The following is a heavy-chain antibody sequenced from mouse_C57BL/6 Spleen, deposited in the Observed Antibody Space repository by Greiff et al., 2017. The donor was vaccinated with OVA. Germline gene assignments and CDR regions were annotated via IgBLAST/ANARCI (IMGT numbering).Heavy chain of an antibody. CDR2: INPGSGGT. V-gene: IGHV1-54*01. J-gene: IGHJ2*01. D-gene: IGHD1-1*01. CDR1: GYAFTNYL. Sequence: VMLVESGAELVRPGTSVKVSCKASGYAFTNYLIEWVKQRPGQGLEWIGVINPGSGGTNYNEKFKGKATLTADKSSSTAYMQLSSLTSEDSAVYFCARGSSYFDYWGQGTTLTVSS. CDR3: ARGSSYFDY.